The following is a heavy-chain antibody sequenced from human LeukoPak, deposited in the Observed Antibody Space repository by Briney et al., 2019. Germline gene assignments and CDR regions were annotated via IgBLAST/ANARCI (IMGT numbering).Heavy chain of an antibody. Sequence: SVKVSCKASGGTFSSYAISWVRQAPGQGLEWMGGTIPIFGTANYAQKFQGRVTITADKSTSTAYMELSSLRSEDTAVYYCARGDYGDYGRAFDIWGQGTMVTVSS. CDR2: TIPIFGTA. CDR1: GGTFSSYA. CDR3: ARGDYGDYGRAFDI. V-gene: IGHV1-69*06. J-gene: IGHJ3*02. D-gene: IGHD4-17*01.